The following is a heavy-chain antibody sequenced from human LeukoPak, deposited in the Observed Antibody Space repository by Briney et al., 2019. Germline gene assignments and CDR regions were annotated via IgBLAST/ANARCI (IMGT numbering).Heavy chain of an antibody. CDR1: GDSVSSNSVT. D-gene: IGHD2-2*01. V-gene: IGHV6-1*01. CDR3: ARRLTQYDCFDP. Sequence: SQTLSLTCAISGDSVSSNSVTWNWIWQSPSRGLEWLGGTYYRSTWYNDYAVSVRGRITVNPDTSKNQFSLHLNSVTPEDTAVYYCARRLTQYDCFDPWGQGILFTVSS. CDR2: TYYRSTWYN. J-gene: IGHJ5*02.